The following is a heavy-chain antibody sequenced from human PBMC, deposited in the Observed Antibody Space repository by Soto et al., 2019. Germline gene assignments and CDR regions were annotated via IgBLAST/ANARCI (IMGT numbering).Heavy chain of an antibody. CDR3: ARIPKKTTVTTFLDY. CDR1: GFTFSSYA. V-gene: IGHV3-23*01. CDR2: LSGSGDST. J-gene: IGHJ4*02. Sequence: EVQLLESGGGLVQPAGSLRLSCAASGFTFSSYAMSWVRQAPGKGLEWVSTLSGSGDSTYYADSVKGRFTISRDNSKNTLYLQMNSLRAEDTAVYYCARIPKKTTVTTFLDYWGQGTLVTVSS. D-gene: IGHD4-17*01.